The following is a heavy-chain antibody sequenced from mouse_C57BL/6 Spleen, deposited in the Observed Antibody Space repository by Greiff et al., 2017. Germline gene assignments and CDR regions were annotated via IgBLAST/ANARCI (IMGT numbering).Heavy chain of an antibody. CDR2: SRNKANDYTT. V-gene: IGHV7-1*01. Sequence: EVMLVESGGGLVQSGRSLRLSCATSGFTFSDFYMEWVRQAPGKGLEWIAASRNKANDYTTEYSASVKGRFIVSRDTSQSILYLQMNALRAEDTAIYYCARDEDDGYSDWYFEVWGTGTTVTVSS. D-gene: IGHD2-3*01. CDR1: GFTFSDFY. CDR3: ARDEDDGYSDWYFEV. J-gene: IGHJ1*03.